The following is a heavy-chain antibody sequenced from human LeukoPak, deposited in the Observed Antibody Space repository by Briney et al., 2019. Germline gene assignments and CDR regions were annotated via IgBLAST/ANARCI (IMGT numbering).Heavy chain of an antibody. J-gene: IGHJ4*02. Sequence: GSLRHSCAASGFTFSSYAIHWVRQAPGKGLEWVAVISYDGSNKYYADSVKGRFTISRDNSKNTLYLQMNSLRAEDTAVYYCAREGRYPLGFDYWGQGTLVTVSS. CDR2: ISYDGSNK. D-gene: IGHD1-1*01. CDR1: GFTFSSYA. CDR3: AREGRYPLGFDY. V-gene: IGHV3-30-3*01.